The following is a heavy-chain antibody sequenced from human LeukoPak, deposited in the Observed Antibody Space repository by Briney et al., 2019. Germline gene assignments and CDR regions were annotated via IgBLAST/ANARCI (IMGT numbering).Heavy chain of an antibody. D-gene: IGHD2-21*01. J-gene: IGHJ4*02. CDR3: ARTTDWGNYFDY. Sequence: PGGSLRLSCAASGFTFDDYGMSWVRQAPGKGLEWVSGINWNGGSTGYADSVKGRFTISRDNAKNSLYLQMNSLRAEDTAVYYCARTTDWGNYFDYWGQGTLVTVSS. V-gene: IGHV3-20*04. CDR1: GFTFDDYG. CDR2: INWNGGST.